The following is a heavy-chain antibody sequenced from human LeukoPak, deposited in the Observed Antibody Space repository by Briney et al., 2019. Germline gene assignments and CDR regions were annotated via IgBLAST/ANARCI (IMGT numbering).Heavy chain of an antibody. CDR3: AATVWSIFGVVTQYYFDY. D-gene: IGHD3-3*01. Sequence: PGGSLRLSCAASGFTFSSYAMSWVRQAPGKGLEWVSAISGSGGSTYYADSVKGRFTISRDNSKNTLYLQMNSLRPEDTAVYYCAATVWSIFGVVTQYYFDYRGQGTLVTVSS. J-gene: IGHJ4*02. V-gene: IGHV3-23*01. CDR1: GFTFSSYA. CDR2: ISGSGGST.